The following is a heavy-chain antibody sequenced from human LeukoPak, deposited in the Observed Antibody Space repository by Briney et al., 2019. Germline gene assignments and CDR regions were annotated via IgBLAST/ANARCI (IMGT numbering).Heavy chain of an antibody. V-gene: IGHV4-61*01. J-gene: IGHJ3*02. Sequence: SETLSLTCTVSGGSVSSGSYYWSWIRQPPGKGLEWIGYIYYSGSTNYNPSLKSRVTISVDTSKNQFSLKLSSVTAADTAVYYCARVGPIVATIDDAFDIWGQGTMVTVSS. D-gene: IGHD5-12*01. CDR2: IYYSGST. CDR3: ARVGPIVATIDDAFDI. CDR1: GGSVSSGSYY.